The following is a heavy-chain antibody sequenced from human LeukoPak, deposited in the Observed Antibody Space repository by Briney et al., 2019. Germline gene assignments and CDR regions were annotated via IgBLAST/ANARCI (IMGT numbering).Heavy chain of an antibody. CDR3: AKDRSWGMNSAEY. Sequence: GGCLRLSCAASGFTFSSYGMHWVRQAPGKGLEWVAFIRYDGSNKYYADSVKGRFTISSDNSKNTLYLQMNSLRPEDTAVYFCAKDRSWGMNSAEYWGQGTLVTVSS. J-gene: IGHJ4*02. CDR2: IRYDGSNK. CDR1: GFTFSSYG. V-gene: IGHV3-30*02. D-gene: IGHD7-27*01.